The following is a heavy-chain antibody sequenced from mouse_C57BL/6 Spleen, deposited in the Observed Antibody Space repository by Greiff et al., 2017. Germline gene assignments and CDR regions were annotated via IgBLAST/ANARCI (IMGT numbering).Heavy chain of an antibody. D-gene: IGHD2-1*01. Sequence: EVKLMESGGGLVKPGGSLKLSCAASGFTFSSYAMSWVRQTPEKRLEWVATISDGGSYTYYPDNVKGRFTISRDNAKHNLYLQMSHLKSEDTAMYYCAKVYGNYEAMDYWGQGTSVTVSS. J-gene: IGHJ4*01. CDR1: GFTFSSYA. V-gene: IGHV5-4*03. CDR2: ISDGGSYT. CDR3: AKVYGNYEAMDY.